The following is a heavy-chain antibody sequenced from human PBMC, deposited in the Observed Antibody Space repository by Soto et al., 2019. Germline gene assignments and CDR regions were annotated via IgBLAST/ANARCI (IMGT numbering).Heavy chain of an antibody. CDR2: INPSGGST. D-gene: IGHD3-10*01. J-gene: IGHJ3*02. Sequence: GASVKVSCKASGYTFTSYYMHWVRQAPGQGLEWMGIINPSGGSTSYAQEFQGRVTMTRDTSTSTVYMELSSLRSEDTAVYYCARERLAYYYGSGSNAFDIWGQGTMVTVSS. CDR1: GYTFTSYY. V-gene: IGHV1-46*01. CDR3: ARERLAYYYGSGSNAFDI.